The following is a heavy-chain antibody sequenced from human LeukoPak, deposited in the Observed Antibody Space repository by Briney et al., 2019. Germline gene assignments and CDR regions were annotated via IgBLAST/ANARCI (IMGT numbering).Heavy chain of an antibody. CDR2: ISPNLGDA. D-gene: IGHD3-22*01. J-gene: IGHJ4*02. V-gene: IGHV1-18*01. CDR3: ARGGSGYYFLDY. CDR1: GYTFISFG. Sequence: ASVKVSCKTSGYTFISFGINWVRQAPGQGLEWMGWISPNLGDANYAQGLQGRVTMTTDTSTSTAYLELRGLRSDDTAIYYCARGGSGYYFLDYWGQGTLVTVSS.